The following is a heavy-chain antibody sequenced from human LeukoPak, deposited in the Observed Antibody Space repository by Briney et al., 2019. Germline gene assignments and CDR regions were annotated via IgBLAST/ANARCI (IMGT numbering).Heavy chain of an antibody. J-gene: IGHJ3*02. D-gene: IGHD6-19*01. V-gene: IGHV1-2*02. CDR1: GYTFTGYY. CDR2: INPNSGGT. Sequence: GASVKVSCKASGYTFTGYYMHWVRQAPGQGLEWMGWINPNSGGTNYAQKFQGRVTMTRDTSISTAYMELSRLRSDDTAVYYCARVAGIAVALGGDDAFDIWGQGTRVTVSS. CDR3: ARVAGIAVALGGDDAFDI.